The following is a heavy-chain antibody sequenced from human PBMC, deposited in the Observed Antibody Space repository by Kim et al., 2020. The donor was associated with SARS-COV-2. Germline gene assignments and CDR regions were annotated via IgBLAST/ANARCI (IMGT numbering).Heavy chain of an antibody. V-gene: IGHV4-59*01. CDR1: GGSISSYY. J-gene: IGHJ6*02. CDR3: ARDRYYDFWSGYISHFYGMDV. Sequence: SETLSLTCTVSGGSISSYYWSWIRQPPGKGLEWIGYIYYSGSTNYNPSLKSRVTISVDTSKNQFSLKLSSVTAADTAVYYCARDRYYDFWSGYISHFYGMDVWGQGTTVTVSS. D-gene: IGHD3-3*01. CDR2: IYYSGST.